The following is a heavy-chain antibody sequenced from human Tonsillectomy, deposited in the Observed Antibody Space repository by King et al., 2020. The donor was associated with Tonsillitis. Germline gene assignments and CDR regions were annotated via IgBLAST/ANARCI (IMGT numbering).Heavy chain of an antibody. CDR1: GGSISSYY. J-gene: IGHJ2*01. Sequence: VQLQESGPGLVKPSETLSLTCTVSGGSISSYYWSWIRQPPGKGLEWIGYIYYSGSTNYNPSLKSRVTISVDTPKNQFSLKLSSVTAADTAVYYCASFAYCGGACYSGYFDLWGRGTLVTVSS. CDR2: IYYSGST. D-gene: IGHD2-21*02. V-gene: IGHV4-59*01. CDR3: ASFAYCGGACYSGYFDL.